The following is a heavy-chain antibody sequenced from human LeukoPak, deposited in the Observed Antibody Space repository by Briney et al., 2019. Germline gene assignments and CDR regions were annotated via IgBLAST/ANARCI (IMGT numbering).Heavy chain of an antibody. CDR1: GFTFSRNA. V-gene: IGHV3-21*01. CDR3: ARDPVEWELLLDY. D-gene: IGHD1-26*01. Sequence: PGGSLRPSCAASGFTFSRNAMNWVRQAPGKGLEWVSFISSSSNYMSYADSVKGRFTISRDNARNSVYLQMNSLRVEDTAVYYCARDPVEWELLLDYWGQGTLVTVSS. J-gene: IGHJ4*02. CDR2: ISSSSNYM.